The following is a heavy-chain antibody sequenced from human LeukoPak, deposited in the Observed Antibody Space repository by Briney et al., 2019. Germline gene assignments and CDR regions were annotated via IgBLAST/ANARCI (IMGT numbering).Heavy chain of an antibody. CDR3: AKVVFRVAAGDY. CDR1: GFTFSSYA. CDR2: ISGSGCST. V-gene: IGHV3-23*01. D-gene: IGHD6-13*01. J-gene: IGHJ4*02. Sequence: GGSPTLSCAASGFTFSSYAMRWVHQAPGKGLEWVSAISGSGCSTHYADPLQDRCTLSRDNSKNTLYLQMNSLRAEDTAVYYCAKVVFRVAAGDYWGQGTLVTISS.